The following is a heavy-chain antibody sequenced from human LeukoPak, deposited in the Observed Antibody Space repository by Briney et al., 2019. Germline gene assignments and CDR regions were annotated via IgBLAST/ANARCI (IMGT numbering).Heavy chain of an antibody. D-gene: IGHD1-26*01. Sequence: GGSLRLSCAASGFTFSSYGMHWVRQAPGKGLEWVAVIWYDGSNKYYADSVKGRFTISRDNSKNTLFLQMNSLRGEDTALHYCARDREARFLDYWGQGTLVTVSS. V-gene: IGHV3-33*01. J-gene: IGHJ4*02. CDR1: GFTFSSYG. CDR3: ARDREARFLDY. CDR2: IWYDGSNK.